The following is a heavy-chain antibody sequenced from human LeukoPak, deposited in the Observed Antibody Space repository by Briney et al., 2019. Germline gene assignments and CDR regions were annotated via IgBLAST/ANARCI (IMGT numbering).Heavy chain of an antibody. D-gene: IGHD4-17*01. Sequence: SETLSLTCTVSGXSISAYYWSWIRQTPGKGLEWIGYIHYSGSTNYNPSLKSRVTISVDTSKNQFSLKLSSVTAADTAVYYCARHGTTMTPRYYYGMDVWGQGTTVTVSS. J-gene: IGHJ6*02. V-gene: IGHV4-59*08. CDR3: ARHGTTMTPRYYYGMDV. CDR1: GXSISAYY. CDR2: IHYSGST.